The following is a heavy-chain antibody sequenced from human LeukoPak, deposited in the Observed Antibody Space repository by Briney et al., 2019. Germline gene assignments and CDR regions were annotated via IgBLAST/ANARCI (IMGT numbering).Heavy chain of an antibody. CDR3: ASEDY. V-gene: IGHV1-46*01. CDR2: INPSGGST. J-gene: IGHJ4*02. Sequence: EAAVTVSYKASGYTFTIYYMHWVGQAPGQGGEGMGIINPSGGSTSYAQKFQGRLTMTTDMSTSTVYMELSSLRSEDTAVYYCASEDYWGQGTLVTVSS. CDR1: GYTFTIYY.